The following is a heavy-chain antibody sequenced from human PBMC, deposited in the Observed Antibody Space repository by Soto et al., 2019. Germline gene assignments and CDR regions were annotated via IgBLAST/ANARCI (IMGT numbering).Heavy chain of an antibody. D-gene: IGHD2-21*02. CDR3: ATAYCGGDCYAPENAFDI. CDR2: IIPILGIA. CDR1: GGTFSSYT. J-gene: IGHJ3*02. V-gene: IGHV1-69*02. Sequence: QVQLVQSGAEVKKPGSSVKVSCKASGGTFSSYTISWVRQAPGQGLEWMGRIIPILGIANYAQKFQGRVTITADKSTSTAYMELSSLRSEDTAVYYCATAYCGGDCYAPENAFDIWGQGTMVTVSS.